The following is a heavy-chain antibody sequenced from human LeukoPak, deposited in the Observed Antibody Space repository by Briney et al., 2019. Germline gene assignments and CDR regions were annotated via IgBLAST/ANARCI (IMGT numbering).Heavy chain of an antibody. CDR1: GGSFSGYY. J-gene: IGHJ6*02. CDR2: INHSGST. CDR3: ARRRGYSYGRRPYYYYGMDV. Sequence: PSETLSLTCAVYGGSFSGYYWSWIRQPPGKGLEWIGEINHSGSTNYNPYIKSRVTISVDTSKNQFSLKLSSVTAADTAVYYCARRRGYSYGRRPYYYYGMDVWGQGTTVTVSS. V-gene: IGHV4-34*01. D-gene: IGHD5-18*01.